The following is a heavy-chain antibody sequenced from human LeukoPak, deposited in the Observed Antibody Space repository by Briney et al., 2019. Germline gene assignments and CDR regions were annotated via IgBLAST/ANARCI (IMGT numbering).Heavy chain of an antibody. CDR1: GFTFTNFA. CDR3: AGSDTTGCIPREWDYWYFDL. D-gene: IGHD1-1*01. CDR2: ISYDESNK. Sequence: PGGSLRLSCAASGFTFTNFAMHWVRQAPDKGLQWVAVISYDESNKSYADSVKGRFTISRDNAKNSLYLQMNSLRAEDTAVYYCAGSDTTGCIPREWDYWYFDLWGRGTLVTVSS. J-gene: IGHJ2*01. V-gene: IGHV3-30*04.